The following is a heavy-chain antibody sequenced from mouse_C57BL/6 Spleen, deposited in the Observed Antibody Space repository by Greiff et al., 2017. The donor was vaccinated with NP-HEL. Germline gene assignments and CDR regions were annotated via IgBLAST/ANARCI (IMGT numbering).Heavy chain of an antibody. Sequence: VQLQQSGAELVKPGASVKLSCKASGYTFTEYTIHWVKQRSGQGLEWIGWFYPGSGSIKYNEKFKDKATLTADKSSSTVYMELSRLTSEDSAVYVCARHEEGPYSNYVWYFDVWGTGTTVTVSS. CDR1: GYTFTEYT. D-gene: IGHD2-5*01. CDR3: ARHEEGPYSNYVWYFDV. CDR2: FYPGSGSI. J-gene: IGHJ1*03. V-gene: IGHV1-62-2*01.